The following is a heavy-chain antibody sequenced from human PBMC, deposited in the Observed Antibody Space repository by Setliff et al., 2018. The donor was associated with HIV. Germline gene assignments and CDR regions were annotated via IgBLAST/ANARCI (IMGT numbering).Heavy chain of an antibody. CDR2: IYTSGST. V-gene: IGHV4-61*09. J-gene: IGHJ3*02. D-gene: IGHD2-15*01. CDR1: GGSISSGSYY. CDR3: ARAGAATRKAFDI. Sequence: TVSGGSISSGSYYWSWIRQPAGKGLEWIGHIYTSGSTNYNPSLKSRVTISVDTSKNQFSLKLSSVTAADTAVYYCARAGAATRKAFDIWGQGTMVTVSS.